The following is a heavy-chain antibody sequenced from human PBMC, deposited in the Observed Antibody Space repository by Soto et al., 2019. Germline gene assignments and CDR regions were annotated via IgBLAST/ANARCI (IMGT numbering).Heavy chain of an antibody. CDR1: GGSFSGYY. J-gene: IGHJ4*02. CDR2: INHSGST. Sequence: QVQLQQWGAGLLKPSETLSLTCAVYGGSFSGYYWSWIRQPPGKGLEWIGEINHSGSTNYNPSLESRVTISVDTSKNQFSLKLSSVTAADTAVYYCARGFDWLPIDYWGQGTLVTVSS. D-gene: IGHD3-9*01. V-gene: IGHV4-34*01. CDR3: ARGFDWLPIDY.